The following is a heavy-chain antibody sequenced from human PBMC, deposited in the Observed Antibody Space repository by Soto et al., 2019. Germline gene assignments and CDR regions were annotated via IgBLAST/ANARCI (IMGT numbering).Heavy chain of an antibody. J-gene: IGHJ4*02. CDR1: GGSISSGGYY. CDR3: ARVSNIVVVPAAPKYYFDD. Sequence: QVQLQESGPGLVKPSQTLSLTCTVSGGSISSGGYYWSWIRQHPGKGLEWIGYIYYSWSTYYNPSLKSRVTQSVDTSKNQFSLKLSSVTAADTAVYYCARVSNIVVVPAAPKYYFDDWGQGTLVSVSS. V-gene: IGHV4-31*03. CDR2: IYYSWST. D-gene: IGHD2-2*01.